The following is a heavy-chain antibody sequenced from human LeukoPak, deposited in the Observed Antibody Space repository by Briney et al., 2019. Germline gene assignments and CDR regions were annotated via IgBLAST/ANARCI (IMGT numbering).Heavy chain of an antibody. V-gene: IGHV1-46*01. CDR1: GYTFTSYY. J-gene: IGHJ4*02. Sequence: ASVKVSCKASGYTFTSYYMHWVRQAPGQGLEWMGIINPSGGSTSYAQKFQGRVTMTRDTSISTAYMELSRLRSDDTAVYYCARTLYYYDSSGPADYRGQGTLVTVSS. CDR3: ARTLYYYDSSGPADY. D-gene: IGHD3-22*01. CDR2: INPSGGST.